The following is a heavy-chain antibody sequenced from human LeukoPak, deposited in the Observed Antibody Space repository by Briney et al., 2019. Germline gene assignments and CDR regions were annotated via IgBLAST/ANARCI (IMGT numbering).Heavy chain of an antibody. J-gene: IGHJ4*02. V-gene: IGHV4-39*01. D-gene: IGHD5-12*01. CDR3: ARYSGYYPDY. CDR1: GGSISSYY. Sequence: KPSETLSLTCTVSGGSISSYYWSWIRQPPGKGLEWIGSIYYSGSTYYNPSLKSRVTISVDTSKNQFSLKLSSVTAADTAVYYCARYSGYYPDYWGQGTLVTVSS. CDR2: IYYSGST.